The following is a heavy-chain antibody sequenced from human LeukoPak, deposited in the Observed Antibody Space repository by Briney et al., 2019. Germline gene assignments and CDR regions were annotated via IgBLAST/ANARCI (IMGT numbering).Heavy chain of an antibody. CDR2: ISGPGHNT. CDR1: GFTFTRYA. V-gene: IGHV3-23*01. Sequence: PAGSLRLSCAASGFTFTRYAMKWVRQAPGKGLEWVSSISGPGHNTFYAESLKGRFTISRDNYKNQVPLQLNSLRVEDSAVYYCAKTGNYNWNGFDYWGQGTLVTVS. D-gene: IGHD1-20*01. CDR3: AKTGNYNWNGFDY. J-gene: IGHJ4*02.